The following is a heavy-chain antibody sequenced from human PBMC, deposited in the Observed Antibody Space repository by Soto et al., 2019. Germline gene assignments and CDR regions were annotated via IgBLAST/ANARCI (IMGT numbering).Heavy chain of an antibody. Sequence: SETLSLTCIVSGASISSRSSYWGWIRQPPGRGLEWVGTFYSGSTYNNPSLKSRVTISVDTSKNQFSLKLSSVAAEDTAIYYCATTRGIAVGGSFDHWGQGTLVTVSS. CDR2: FYSGST. CDR3: ATTRGIAVGGSFDH. D-gene: IGHD6-13*01. J-gene: IGHJ5*02. V-gene: IGHV4-39*01. CDR1: GASISSRSSY.